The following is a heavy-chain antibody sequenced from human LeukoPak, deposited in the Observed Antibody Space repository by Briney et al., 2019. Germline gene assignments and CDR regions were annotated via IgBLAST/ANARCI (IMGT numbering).Heavy chain of an antibody. J-gene: IGHJ4*02. CDR1: GGSISSSSYY. D-gene: IGHD3-10*01. V-gene: IGHV4-61*01. CDR3: ARDLYGSGSYYVD. Sequence: PSETLSLTCTVSGGSISSSSYYWGWIRQPPGKGLEWIGYIYYSGSTNYNPSLKSRVTISVDTSKNQFSLKLSSVTAADTAVYYCARDLYGSGSYYVDWGQGTLVTVSS. CDR2: IYYSGST.